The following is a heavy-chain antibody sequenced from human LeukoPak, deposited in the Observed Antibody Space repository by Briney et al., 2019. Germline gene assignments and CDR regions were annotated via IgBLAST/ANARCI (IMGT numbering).Heavy chain of an antibody. V-gene: IGHV4-59*01. Sequence: SETLSLTCTVSGASISSYYWSWIRQPPGKGLEWIGYIYYSGSTSYNPSLNSRTTISVDTSKNQFFLKLSSVTAADTAGYYCARDRDYYDSSMDYWGQGTLVTVSS. CDR1: GASISSYY. CDR2: IYYSGST. D-gene: IGHD3-22*01. J-gene: IGHJ4*02. CDR3: ARDRDYYDSSMDY.